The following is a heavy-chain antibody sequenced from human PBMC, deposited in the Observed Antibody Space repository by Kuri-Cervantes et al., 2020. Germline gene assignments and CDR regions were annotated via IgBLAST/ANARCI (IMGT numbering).Heavy chain of an antibody. Sequence: ASVKVSCKVSGYTLTELSMHWVRQAPGKGLEWMGGFDPEDGETIYAQKFQGRVTMTEDTSTDTAYMELSSLRSEDTAVYYCATKIAAAGHMEIYYYYGMGVWGQGTTVTVSS. CDR1: GYTLTELS. D-gene: IGHD6-13*01. CDR3: ATKIAAAGHMEIYYYYGMGV. J-gene: IGHJ6*02. V-gene: IGHV1-24*01. CDR2: FDPEDGET.